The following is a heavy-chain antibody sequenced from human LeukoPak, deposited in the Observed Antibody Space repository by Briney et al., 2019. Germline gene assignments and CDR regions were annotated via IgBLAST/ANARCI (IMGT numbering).Heavy chain of an antibody. Sequence: PGGSLRLSCAASGFTFSSYILNWVRQAPGKGLEWVSSISSSTTYIYYADSVKGRFTISRDNAKNSLYLQMNSLRAEDTAVYYCARGFDGYYGFDIWGQGTMVTVSS. V-gene: IGHV3-21*04. CDR2: ISSSTTYI. D-gene: IGHD5-24*01. J-gene: IGHJ3*02. CDR1: GFTFSSYI. CDR3: ARGFDGYYGFDI.